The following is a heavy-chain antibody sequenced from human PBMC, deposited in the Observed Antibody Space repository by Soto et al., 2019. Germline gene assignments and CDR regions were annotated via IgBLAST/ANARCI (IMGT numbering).Heavy chain of an antibody. V-gene: IGHV4-34*01. CDR3: ARGSVDTVDSSGFYED. CDR1: EGSFSAYY. D-gene: IGHD3-22*01. J-gene: IGHJ4*02. CDR2: INHSGGT. Sequence: NPSETLSLTCALSEGSFSAYYLVWIRQPPAKGLELIGEINHSGGTSYNPSLKSRVTISVDTSKSQFSLKLTSVTAADRAVYYCARGSVDTVDSSGFYEDWGQGTTVTVSS.